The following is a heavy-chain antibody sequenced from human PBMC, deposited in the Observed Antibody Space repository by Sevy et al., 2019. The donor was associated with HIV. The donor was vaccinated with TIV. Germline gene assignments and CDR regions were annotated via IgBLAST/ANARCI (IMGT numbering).Heavy chain of an antibody. Sequence: GGSLRLSCAASGFRFNNFGMYWVRQAPGKGLEGVAFIRSDGINKSYVDSVKGRRTISRDNSKDTLYLEMKSLRLEDTTIYYCAKGGSGGIDHYGMDVWGQGTTVTVSS. CDR3: AKGGSGGIDHYGMDV. CDR1: GFRFNNFG. D-gene: IGHD6-25*01. J-gene: IGHJ6*02. CDR2: IRSDGINK. V-gene: IGHV3-30*02.